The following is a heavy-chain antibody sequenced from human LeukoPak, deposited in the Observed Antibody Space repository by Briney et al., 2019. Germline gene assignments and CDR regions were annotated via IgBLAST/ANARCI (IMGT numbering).Heavy chain of an antibody. Sequence: GGSLRLSCAASGFSFSSYSMNWVRQAPGKGLEWVSYISGSSSTIYYADSVKGRFTISRDNAKNSLYLQMNSLRAEDTAVYYCARPRVGATGWFDPWGQGTLVTVSS. CDR2: ISGSSSTI. J-gene: IGHJ5*02. V-gene: IGHV3-48*01. CDR3: ARPRVGATGWFDP. CDR1: GFSFSSYS. D-gene: IGHD1-26*01.